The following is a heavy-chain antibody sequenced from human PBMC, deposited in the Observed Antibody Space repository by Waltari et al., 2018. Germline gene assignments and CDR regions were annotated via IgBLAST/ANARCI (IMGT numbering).Heavy chain of an antibody. CDR3: ARVRGYSYGPYYFDY. Sequence: QVQLVQSGSEVQKPGASVKVSCKASGYTFTGYYIHWVRQSPGQGLEWFGWINPNSGGTNYAQKFQGRVTMTRDTSISTAYMELSRLRSDDTAVYYCARVRGYSYGPYYFDYWGQGTLVTVSS. CDR1: GYTFTGYY. D-gene: IGHD5-18*01. V-gene: IGHV1-2*02. CDR2: INPNSGGT. J-gene: IGHJ4*02.